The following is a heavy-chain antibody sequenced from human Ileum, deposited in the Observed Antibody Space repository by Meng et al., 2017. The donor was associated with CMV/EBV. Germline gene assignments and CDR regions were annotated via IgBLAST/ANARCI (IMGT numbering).Heavy chain of an antibody. CDR3: ARGPSGQVPAAIQAYFDY. CDR1: GGTFSSYA. V-gene: IGHV1-69*05. J-gene: IGHJ4*02. D-gene: IGHD2-2*01. CDR2: IIPIFGTA. Sequence: SVKVSCKASGGTFSSYAISWVRQAPGQGLEWMGGIIPIFGTANYAQKFQGRVTITTDESTSTAYMELSSLRSEDTAVYYCARGPSGQVPAAIQAYFDYWGQGPLVPVSS.